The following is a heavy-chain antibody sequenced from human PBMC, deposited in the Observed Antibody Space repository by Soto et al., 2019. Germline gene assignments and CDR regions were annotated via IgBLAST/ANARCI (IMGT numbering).Heavy chain of an antibody. Sequence: SVKVSCKASGYTFTSYGISWVRQAPGQGLEWMGGIIPIFGTANYAQKFQGRVTITADESTSTAYMELSSLRSEDTAVYYCARGTYYYDSSGYFDYWGQGTLVTVSS. CDR2: IIPIFGTA. J-gene: IGHJ4*02. V-gene: IGHV1-69*13. CDR3: ARGTYYYDSSGYFDY. CDR1: GYTFTSYG. D-gene: IGHD3-22*01.